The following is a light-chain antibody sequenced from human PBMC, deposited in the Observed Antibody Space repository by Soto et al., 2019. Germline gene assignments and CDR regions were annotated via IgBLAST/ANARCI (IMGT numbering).Light chain of an antibody. Sequence: EIVMTQSPATLSVSPGERATLSCRASQSVSSNLAWYQQKPGQAPRLLIYGASTRATGIPARFSGSGSGTEFPLTVSSLPSEEFAVNYCQHYNNWPRTIGQGTKVELK. CDR3: QHYNNWPRT. J-gene: IGKJ1*01. CDR1: QSVSSN. V-gene: IGKV3-15*01. CDR2: GAS.